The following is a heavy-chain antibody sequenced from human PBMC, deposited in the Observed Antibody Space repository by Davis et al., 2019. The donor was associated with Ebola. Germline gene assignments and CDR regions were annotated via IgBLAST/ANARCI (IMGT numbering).Heavy chain of an antibody. CDR1: GYTFTSYY. V-gene: IGHV1-46*01. CDR3: ARDQGGGYSRHYGMDV. J-gene: IGHJ6*02. Sequence: AASVKVSCKASGYTFTSYYMHWVRQAPGQGLEWMGIINPNGGSTSYAQKFQGRVTMSRATSTSTVYLELSSLRSEDTAVYYCARDQGGGYSRHYGMDVWGQGTTVTVSS. D-gene: IGHD4-23*01. CDR2: INPNGGST.